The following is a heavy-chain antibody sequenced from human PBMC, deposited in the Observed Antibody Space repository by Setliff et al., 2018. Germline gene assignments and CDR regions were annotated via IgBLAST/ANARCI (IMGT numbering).Heavy chain of an antibody. Sequence: ASVKVSCKASGGTFSSYAISWVRQATGQGLEWMGWMNPNSGNTGYAQKFQGRVTMTRNTSISTAYMELSSLRPEDTAVYYCARDSIAVAGTNPWGQGTLVTVSS. V-gene: IGHV1-8*02. CDR1: GGTFSSYA. CDR2: MNPNSGNT. CDR3: ARDSIAVAGTNP. D-gene: IGHD6-19*01. J-gene: IGHJ5*02.